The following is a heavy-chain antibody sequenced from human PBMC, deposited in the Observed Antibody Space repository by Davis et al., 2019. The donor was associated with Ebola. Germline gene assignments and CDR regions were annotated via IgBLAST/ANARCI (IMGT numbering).Heavy chain of an antibody. V-gene: IGHV1-69*13. CDR2: IIPIFGTA. Sequence: SVKVSCKASGGTFSSYAISWVRQAPGQGLEWMGGIIPIFGTANYAQKFQGRVTITADESTSTAYMELSSLRSEDTAVYYCARVRDLVYPYYYGMDVWGQGTTVTVSS. J-gene: IGHJ6*02. CDR1: GGTFSSYA. CDR3: ARVRDLVYPYYYGMDV.